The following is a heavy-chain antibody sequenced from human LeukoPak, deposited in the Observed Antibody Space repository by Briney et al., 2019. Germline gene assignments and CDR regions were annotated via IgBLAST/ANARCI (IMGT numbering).Heavy chain of an antibody. J-gene: IGHJ6*03. Sequence: PSETLSLTCTVSGGFISTYYWSWIRQPAGKGLEWIGRIYTSGSTNYNPSLKSRVTMSVDTSKNQFSLKVNSVTPADTAVYYCARYALFDYYMDVWGTGTTVTVSS. V-gene: IGHV4-4*07. CDR3: ARYALFDYYMDV. CDR2: IYTSGST. CDR1: GGFISTYY. D-gene: IGHD3-10*02.